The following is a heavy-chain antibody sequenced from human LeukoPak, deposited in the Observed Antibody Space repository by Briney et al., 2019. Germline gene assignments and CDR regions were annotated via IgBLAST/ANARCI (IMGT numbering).Heavy chain of an antibody. Sequence: ASVKVSCKASGYTFPNFGITWVRYAPGQGLEWMGWINPNSGGTNYAQKFQGRVTMTRDTSISTAYMELSRLRSDDTAVYYCARVPPQWLVNFVYFDYWGQGTLVTVSS. V-gene: IGHV1-2*02. CDR3: ARVPPQWLVNFVYFDY. D-gene: IGHD6-19*01. CDR2: INPNSGGT. J-gene: IGHJ4*02. CDR1: GYTFPNFG.